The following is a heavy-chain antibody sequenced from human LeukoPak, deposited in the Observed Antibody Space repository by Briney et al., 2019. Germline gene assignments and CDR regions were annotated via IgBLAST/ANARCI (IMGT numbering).Heavy chain of an antibody. V-gene: IGHV6-1*01. J-gene: IGHJ4*02. D-gene: IGHD6-13*01. Sequence: SQTLSLTCAISGDNVSSNSATWNWIRQSPSRGLEWLGRTYYRSKWYNDYAVSVKSRMAIIPDTSKNQFSLQLNSVTPDDTALYYCAGDRGVGAAVFFDYWGLGTLVTVSS. CDR3: AGDRGVGAAVFFDY. CDR1: GDNVSSNSAT. CDR2: TYYRSKWYN.